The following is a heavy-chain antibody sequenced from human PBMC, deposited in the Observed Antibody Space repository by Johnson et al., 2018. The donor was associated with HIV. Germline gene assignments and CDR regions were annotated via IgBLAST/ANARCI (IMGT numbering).Heavy chain of an antibody. CDR2: ISYDGSNK. CDR3: ARATDSSGYDYAGSRDAFDI. V-gene: IGHV3-30*14. CDR1: GFTFSSYA. D-gene: IGHD3-22*01. Sequence: VQLVESGGGVVQPGRSLRLSCAASGFTFSSYAMHWVRQAPGKGLEWVAVISYDGSNKYYADSVKGRFTISRDNSKNTLYLQMNSLRAEDTAVYYCARATDSSGYDYAGSRDAFDIWGQGTMVTVSS. J-gene: IGHJ3*02.